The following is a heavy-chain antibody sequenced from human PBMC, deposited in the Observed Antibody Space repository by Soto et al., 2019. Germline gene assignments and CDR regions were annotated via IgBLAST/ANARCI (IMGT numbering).Heavy chain of an antibody. D-gene: IGHD2-2*01. CDR3: ERVQKYQLLPHNWFDP. CDR2: IIPIFGTA. J-gene: IGHJ5*02. CDR1: GGTFSSYA. V-gene: IGHV1-69*12. Sequence: QVQLVQSGAEVKKPGSSVKVSCKASGGTFSSYAISWVRQAPGQGLEWMGGIIPIFGTANYAQKFQGRVTITADESTSTAYVELRSLRSEDTAVYYCERVQKYQLLPHNWFDPWGQGTLVTVSS.